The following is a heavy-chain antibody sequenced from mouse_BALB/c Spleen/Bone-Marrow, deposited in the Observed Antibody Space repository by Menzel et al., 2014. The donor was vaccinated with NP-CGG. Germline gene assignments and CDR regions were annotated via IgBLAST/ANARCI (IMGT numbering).Heavy chain of an antibody. CDR2: INPESSTI. Sequence: EVKVVEPGGGLVQPGGSLKLSCAASGFDFRRYWMSWVRQVPGKGLEWIGEINPESSTINYTPSLKDKFIISRDNAKNALYLQMSKVRSEDTALYYCARLGYYGYFVDWGQGTTLTVSS. D-gene: IGHD2-3*01. CDR3: ARLGYYGYFVD. J-gene: IGHJ2*01. V-gene: IGHV4-1*02. CDR1: GFDFRRYW.